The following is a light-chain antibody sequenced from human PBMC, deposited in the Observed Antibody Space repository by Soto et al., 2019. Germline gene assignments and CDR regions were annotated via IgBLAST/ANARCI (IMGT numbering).Light chain of an antibody. CDR1: QDIGSY. CDR2: AAS. V-gene: IGKV1-9*01. J-gene: IGKJ2*01. CDR3: QQLANYPRT. Sequence: DIQLTQSPSFLSVSVGDRVTITCRASQDIGSYLAWYQQKPGKAPKLLIFAASTLQSGVPSRFTGSGSDTQFTLTISSLQPEDFATYYCQQLANYPRTFGQGTKLEIK.